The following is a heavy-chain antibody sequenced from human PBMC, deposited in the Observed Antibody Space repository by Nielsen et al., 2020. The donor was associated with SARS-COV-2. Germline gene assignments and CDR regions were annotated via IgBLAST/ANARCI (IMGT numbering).Heavy chain of an antibody. D-gene: IGHD5-18*01. CDR3: ASLVDTAMVNPLYGMDF. CDR1: GFTFSSYA. Sequence: GGSLRLSCAASGFTFSSYAMSWVRQAPGKGLEWVSAISGSGGSTYYADSVKGRFTISRDNSKNTLYLQMNSLRAEDTAVYYCASLVDTAMVNPLYGMDFWGQGTTVTVSS. V-gene: IGHV3-23*01. CDR2: ISGSGGST. J-gene: IGHJ6*02.